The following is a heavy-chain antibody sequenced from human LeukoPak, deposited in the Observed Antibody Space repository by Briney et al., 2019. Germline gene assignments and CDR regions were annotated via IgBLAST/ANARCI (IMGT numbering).Heavy chain of an antibody. CDR2: IYPGDSDT. CDR3: ARRGYCSTSCPNDAFDI. D-gene: IGHD2-2*01. CDR1: GYSFTSYW. J-gene: IGHJ3*02. Sequence: GESLKISCKGSGYSFTSYWIGWVRQMPGKGLEWMGIIYPGDSDTRYSPSFQGQVTISADKSISTAYLQWSSLKASDTAMYYCARRGYCSTSCPNDAFDIWVQGTMVTVSS. V-gene: IGHV5-51*01.